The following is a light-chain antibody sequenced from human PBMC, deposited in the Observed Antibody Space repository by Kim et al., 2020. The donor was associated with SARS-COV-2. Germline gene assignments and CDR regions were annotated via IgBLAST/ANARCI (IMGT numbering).Light chain of an antibody. Sequence: GQSITISCTGTSSDVGNYNYVSWYQHHPGTAPKHMIYDVSKRPSGVPDSFSGSKSGNAASLTISGLQAEDEADYYGCSYAGSYTVVFGGGTQLTVL. V-gene: IGLV2-11*01. CDR1: SSDVGNYNY. CDR3: CSYAGSYTVV. J-gene: IGLJ2*01. CDR2: DVS.